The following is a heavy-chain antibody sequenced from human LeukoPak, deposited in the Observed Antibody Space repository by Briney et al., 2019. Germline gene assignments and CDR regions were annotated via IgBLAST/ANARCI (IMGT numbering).Heavy chain of an antibody. Sequence: GGSLRLSCAASGFTVSSYSMNWVRQAPGKGLEWVSSISSSSSYIYYADSVKGRFTISRDNAKNSLYLQMNSLRAEDTAVYYCARDRDIVVVPAAPDYWGQGALVTVSS. J-gene: IGHJ4*02. D-gene: IGHD2-2*01. CDR1: GFTVSSYS. V-gene: IGHV3-21*01. CDR2: ISSSSSYI. CDR3: ARDRDIVVVPAAPDY.